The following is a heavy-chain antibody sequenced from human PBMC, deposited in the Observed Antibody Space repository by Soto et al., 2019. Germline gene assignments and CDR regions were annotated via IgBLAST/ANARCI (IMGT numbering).Heavy chain of an antibody. CDR2: ISWNSGSI. V-gene: IGHV3-9*01. J-gene: IGHJ3*02. D-gene: IGHD1-1*01. CDR3: ARALESKGAFDI. CDR1: GFTFDDYA. Sequence: SLRLSCAASGFTFDDYAMHWVRQAPGKGLEWVSGISWNSGSIGYADSVKGRFTISRDNAKNSLYLQMNSLRAEDTALYYCARALESKGAFDIWGQGTMVTVSS.